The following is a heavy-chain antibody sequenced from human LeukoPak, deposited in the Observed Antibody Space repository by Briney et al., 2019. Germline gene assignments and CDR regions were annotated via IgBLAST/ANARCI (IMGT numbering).Heavy chain of an antibody. D-gene: IGHD6-13*01. Sequence: GASVKVSCKASGYTFTGYYMHWVRQAPGKGLGGMGWINPNSGGTNYAQKFQGRVTMTRDTSISTAYMELSRLRSDDTAVYYCARGESYSSSWPDDAFDIWGQGTMVTVSS. V-gene: IGHV1-2*02. J-gene: IGHJ3*02. CDR1: GYTFTGYY. CDR2: INPNSGGT. CDR3: ARGESYSSSWPDDAFDI.